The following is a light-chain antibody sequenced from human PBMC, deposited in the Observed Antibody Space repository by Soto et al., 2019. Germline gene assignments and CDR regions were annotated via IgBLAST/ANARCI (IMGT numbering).Light chain of an antibody. J-gene: IGKJ4*02. CDR3: QQRSSWPLT. CDR1: QSLSKS. CDR2: GAS. Sequence: EIVLTQSPATLSLSPGGRAPLSWRASQSLSKSLVWYQQKPGQAPRLLIDGASNRATGIPARFSGSGSGTDFTLTISSLEPEDFAVYFCQQRSSWPLTFGGGTKVDIK. V-gene: IGKV3-11*01.